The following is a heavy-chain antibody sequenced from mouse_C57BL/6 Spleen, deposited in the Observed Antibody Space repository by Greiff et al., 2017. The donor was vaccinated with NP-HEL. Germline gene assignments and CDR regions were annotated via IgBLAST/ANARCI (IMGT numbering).Heavy chain of an antibody. D-gene: IGHD2-4*01. CDR3: VRAEALYYDYEGGEFAY. Sequence: QVQLKESGAELVKPGASVKISCKASGYAFSSYWMNWVKQRPGKGLEWIGQIYPGDGDTNYNGKFKGKAPLPADKSSSTAYMQLSSLTSEDSAVYCCVRAEALYYDYEGGEFAYGGQGTLVTVSA. V-gene: IGHV1-80*01. CDR1: GYAFSSYW. J-gene: IGHJ3*01. CDR2: IYPGDGDT.